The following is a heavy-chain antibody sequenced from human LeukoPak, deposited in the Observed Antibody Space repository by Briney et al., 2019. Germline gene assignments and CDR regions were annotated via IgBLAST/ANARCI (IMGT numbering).Heavy chain of an antibody. J-gene: IGHJ4*02. CDR3: AKGYSYGFNSYFDY. D-gene: IGHD5-18*01. CDR1: GFTFSSYA. CDR2: ISDSGGST. V-gene: IGHV3-23*01. Sequence: GGSLRLSCAASGFTFSSYAMSWVRQAPGKGMEWVSGISDSGGSTYYADSVKGRFTISRDNSKNTLYLQMNSLRAEDTAVYYCAKGYSYGFNSYFDYWGQGTLVTVSS.